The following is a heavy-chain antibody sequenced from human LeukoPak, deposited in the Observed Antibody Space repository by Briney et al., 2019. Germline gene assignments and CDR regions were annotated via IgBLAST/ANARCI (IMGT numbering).Heavy chain of an antibody. Sequence: RSGGSLRLSCAASGFTFDDYGMSWVRQAPGKGLEWVSGINWNGGSTGYADSVKGRFTISRDNAKNSLYLQMNSLRAEDTALYYCARSGGLGATTFLDYWGQGTLVTVSS. V-gene: IGHV3-20*04. CDR3: ARSGGLGATTFLDY. D-gene: IGHD1-26*01. J-gene: IGHJ4*02. CDR2: INWNGGST. CDR1: GFTFDDYG.